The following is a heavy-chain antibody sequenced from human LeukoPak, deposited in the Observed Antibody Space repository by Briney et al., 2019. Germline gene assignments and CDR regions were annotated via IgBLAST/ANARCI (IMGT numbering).Heavy chain of an antibody. Sequence: GGSLRLSCAASGFTFRDYYMSWIRQAPGKGPEWVAYMTGSGHRIYYADSVKGRFTISRDNTQNSLYLQMNSLRAEDTAVYYCARDPGLYSNGWEYYFDSWGQGTLVIVSS. CDR1: GFTFRDYY. CDR3: ARDPGLYSNGWEYYFDS. J-gene: IGHJ4*02. D-gene: IGHD6-19*01. V-gene: IGHV3-11*01. CDR2: MTGSGHRI.